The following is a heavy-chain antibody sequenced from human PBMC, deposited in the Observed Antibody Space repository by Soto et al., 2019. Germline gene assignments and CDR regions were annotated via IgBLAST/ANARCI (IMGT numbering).Heavy chain of an antibody. CDR1: GAAMNSYP. J-gene: IGHJ5*02. D-gene: IGHD6-13*01. V-gene: IGHV4-4*07. Sequence: XATLSLTSSVSGAAMNSYPWSWIRQPAGKGVEWIGHIHSSGSTNYNPFLKSRVTMSVDTSKNQFSLGLMSLTAADTAVYYCARDQGVEAAGIIWFDPWGQGSLVTVSS. CDR3: ARDQGVEAAGIIWFDP. CDR2: IHSSGST.